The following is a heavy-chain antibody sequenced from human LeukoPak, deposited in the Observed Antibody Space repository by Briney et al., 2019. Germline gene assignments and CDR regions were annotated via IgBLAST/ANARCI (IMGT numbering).Heavy chain of an antibody. CDR3: ARVPTVTAEDWFDP. CDR2: INPNSGGT. CDR1: GDTFTGYY. D-gene: IGHD4-17*01. V-gene: IGHV1-2*02. Sequence: ASVKVSCKASGDTFTGYYMHWVRHAPGQGLEWVAWINPNSGGTNYAQKFQGRVTMTRDTSISTAYMELSRLRSDDTAVYYCARVPTVTAEDWFDPWGQGTLVTVSS. J-gene: IGHJ5*02.